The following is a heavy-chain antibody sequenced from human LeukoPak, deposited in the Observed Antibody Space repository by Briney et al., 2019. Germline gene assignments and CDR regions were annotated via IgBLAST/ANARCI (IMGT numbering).Heavy chain of an antibody. J-gene: IGHJ6*02. V-gene: IGHV1-18*01. CDR3: ARTPGMVVVKTFYCMDV. Sequence: ASVKVSCKTSGYTFTSDGISWVRQAPGQGLEWMGWIGTYKGNTNYAQMFQGRVTMTKDTSTSTAYMELKNLRSDDTAVYYCARTPGMVVVKTFYCMDVWGQGTMVTVSS. CDR2: IGTYKGNT. D-gene: IGHD3-22*01. CDR1: GYTFTSDG.